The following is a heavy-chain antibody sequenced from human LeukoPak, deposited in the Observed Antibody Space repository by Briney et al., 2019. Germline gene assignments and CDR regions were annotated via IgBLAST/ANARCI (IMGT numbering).Heavy chain of an antibody. CDR1: GYIFTSYF. CDR3: ATDSIPSQQVMDV. D-gene: IGHD1-1*01. J-gene: IGHJ6*04. CDR2: FDPEDGET. Sequence: ASVKVSCKASGYIFTSYFMHWVRQAPVKGLEWMGGFDPEDGETIYAQKFQGRVTMTEDTSTVTAYMELSSLRSEDTAVYYCATDSIPSQQVMDVWGKGTTVTVSS. V-gene: IGHV1-24*01.